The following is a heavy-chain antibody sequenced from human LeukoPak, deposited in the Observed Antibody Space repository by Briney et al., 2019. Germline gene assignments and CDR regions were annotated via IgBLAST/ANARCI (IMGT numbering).Heavy chain of an antibody. CDR2: INPSGGST. V-gene: IGHV1-46*01. J-gene: IGHJ4*02. CDR1: GYTFTSYY. Sequence: ASVKVSCKASGYTFTSYYMHWVRQAPGQGLEWMGIINPSGGSTSYAQKFQGRVTMTRDMSTSTVYMELSSLRSEDTAVYYCARGFKNTYYDFWSIGYWGQGTLVTVPS. D-gene: IGHD3-3*01. CDR3: ARGFKNTYYDFWSIGY.